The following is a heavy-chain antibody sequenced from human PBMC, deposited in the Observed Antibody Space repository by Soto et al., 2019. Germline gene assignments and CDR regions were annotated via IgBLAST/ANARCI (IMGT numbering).Heavy chain of an antibody. J-gene: IGHJ3*02. CDR1: GYTFTSYG. D-gene: IGHD2-15*01. Sequence: QVQLVQSGAEVKKPGASVKVSCQASGYTFTSYGISWVRQAPGQGLEWMGWISAYNGNTNYAQKLQGRVTMTTDTSTSTAYMELRSLRSDDTAVYYCARHQTTLGRAPHRAFDIWGQGTMVTVSS. CDR3: ARHQTTLGRAPHRAFDI. CDR2: ISAYNGNT. V-gene: IGHV1-18*01.